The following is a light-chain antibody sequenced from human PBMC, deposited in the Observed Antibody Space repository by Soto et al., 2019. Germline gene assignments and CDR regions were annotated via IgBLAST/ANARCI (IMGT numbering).Light chain of an antibody. CDR1: SGHSSYA. Sequence: QSVLTQSPSASASLGASVKLTCTLSSGHSSYAIAWHQQQPEKGPRYLMKLSSDGSHSKGDGIPDRFSGSSSGAERYLTISSPKSEVEADFNCQTWHTGARVVFGGGTKLPVL. V-gene: IGLV4-69*01. CDR3: QTWHTGARVV. J-gene: IGLJ2*01. CDR2: LSSDGSH.